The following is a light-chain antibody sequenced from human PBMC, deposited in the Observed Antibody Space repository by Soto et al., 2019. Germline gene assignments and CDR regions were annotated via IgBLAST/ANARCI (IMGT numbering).Light chain of an antibody. CDR1: QNINNY. J-gene: IGKJ5*01. CDR2: DAS. V-gene: IGKV1-33*01. CDR3: QQYENLPT. Sequence: DIQMTQSPSSLSASVGDRVTITCQASQNINNYLNWYQQKPGRAPQLLIYDASNLEAGVPSRFRGSGSGTDFTFTISRLQPEDIATYYYQQYENLPTFGHGTRLEVK.